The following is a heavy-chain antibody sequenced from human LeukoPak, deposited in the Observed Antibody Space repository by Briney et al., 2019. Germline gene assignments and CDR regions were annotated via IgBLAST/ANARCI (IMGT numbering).Heavy chain of an antibody. J-gene: IGHJ6*02. Sequence: ASVKVSCKASGYTSTGYYMHWVRQAPGQGLEWMGWINPNSGGTNYAQKFQGRVTMTRDTSISTAYMELSRLRSGDTAVYYCARLVGATDYYYYGMDVWGQGTTVTVSS. V-gene: IGHV1-2*02. D-gene: IGHD1-26*01. CDR2: INPNSGGT. CDR1: GYTSTGYY. CDR3: ARLVGATDYYYYGMDV.